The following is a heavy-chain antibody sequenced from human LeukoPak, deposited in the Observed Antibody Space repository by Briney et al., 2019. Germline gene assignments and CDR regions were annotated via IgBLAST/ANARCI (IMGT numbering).Heavy chain of an antibody. CDR2: IYTSGST. CDR1: GGSISSGSYY. J-gene: IGHJ6*03. D-gene: IGHD3-3*01. Sequence: PSETLSLTCTVSGGSISSGSYYWSWIRQPAGKGLEWIGRIYTSGSTNYNPSLKSRVTISVDTSKNQFSLKLSSVTAADTAVYYCARQTYDFWSGYTHKAYYMDVWGKGTTVTVSS. V-gene: IGHV4-61*02. CDR3: ARQTYDFWSGYTHKAYYMDV.